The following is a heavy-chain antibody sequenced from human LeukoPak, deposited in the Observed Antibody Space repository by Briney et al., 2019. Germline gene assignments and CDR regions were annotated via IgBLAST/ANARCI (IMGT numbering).Heavy chain of an antibody. V-gene: IGHV4-4*09. CDR2: IYTSGST. D-gene: IGHD3-9*01. CDR1: GGSISSYY. Sequence: PSETLSLTCTVSGGSISSYYWSWIRQPPGKGVEGIGDIYTSGSTNYNPSLKSRVTISVDPSKNQFSLKLSSVTAADTAVYYCARRRGDILTGSYYFDYWGQGTLVTVSS. J-gene: IGHJ4*02. CDR3: ARRRGDILTGSYYFDY.